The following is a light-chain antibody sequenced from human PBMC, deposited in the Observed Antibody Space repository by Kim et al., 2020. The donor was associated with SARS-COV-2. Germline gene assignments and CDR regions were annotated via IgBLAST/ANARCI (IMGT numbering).Light chain of an antibody. J-gene: IGKJ2*01. V-gene: IGKV1-39*01. CDR2: DAS. Sequence: DIQMTQSPSSLSASVGDRVTITCRSSQSIRTYLNWYQQKPGKAPKLLIYDASSLQSGVPSRFSGSGSGTDFTLTISSLQPEDFATYYCQQSYSTPYTFGQGTKLEI. CDR1: QSIRTY. CDR3: QQSYSTPYT.